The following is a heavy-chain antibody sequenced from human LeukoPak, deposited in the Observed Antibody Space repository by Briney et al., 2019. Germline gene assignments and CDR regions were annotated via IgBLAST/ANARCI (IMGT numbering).Heavy chain of an antibody. CDR3: ARDGPILDAFDI. J-gene: IGHJ3*02. V-gene: IGHV4-59*01. CDR2: IYYSGST. Sequence: PSETLSLTCTVSGGSISSYYWGWIRQPPGKGLEWIGYIYYSGSTNYNPSPKSRVTIPVDTSKNQFSLKLSSVTAADTAVYYCARDGPILDAFDIWGQGTMVTVSS. CDR1: GGSISSYY.